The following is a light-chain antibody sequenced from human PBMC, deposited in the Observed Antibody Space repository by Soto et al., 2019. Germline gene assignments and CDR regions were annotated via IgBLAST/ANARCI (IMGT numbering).Light chain of an antibody. CDR3: CSYAGSNYV. CDR1: SSDVGSYNL. V-gene: IGLV2-23*02. J-gene: IGLJ1*01. Sequence: QSVLTQPAPVSGSPGQSITISCTGTSSDVGSYNLVSWYQQHPGKAPKLMIYEVSKRPSGVSNRFSGSKSGNTASLTISGLQAEDEADYYCCSYAGSNYVFGTGTQLTVL. CDR2: EVS.